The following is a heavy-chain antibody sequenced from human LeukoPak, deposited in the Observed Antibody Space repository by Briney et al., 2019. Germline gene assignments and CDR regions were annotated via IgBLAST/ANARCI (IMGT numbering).Heavy chain of an antibody. CDR2: ISDSGDGT. V-gene: IGHV3-23*01. CDR3: AKDKAPGRWHSSSDL. CDR1: GFTVRTYA. D-gene: IGHD2-15*01. J-gene: IGHJ4*02. Sequence: PGGSLRLSWAAAGFTVRTYAISWVRQAPGKGLEWVSGISDSGDGTYYAESVKGRFTISRDNSKNTVCLQMNRPRTDDTAKYYCAKDKAPGRWHSSSDLWGQGTLVPVSS.